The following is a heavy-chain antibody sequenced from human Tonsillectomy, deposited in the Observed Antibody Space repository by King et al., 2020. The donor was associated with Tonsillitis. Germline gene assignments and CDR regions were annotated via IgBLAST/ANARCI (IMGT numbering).Heavy chain of an antibody. V-gene: IGHV4-34*01. CDR2: INHSGST. J-gene: IGHJ3*02. Sequence: VQLQQWGAGLLKPSETLSLTCAVYGGSFSGYYWSWIRQPPGKGLEWIGEINHSGSTNYNPSLKSRVTISVDTSKNQFSLKLSSVTAADTAVYYCVSEIQAYYYDSSVSSHDAFDIWGRGTMVTVSS. D-gene: IGHD3-22*01. CDR3: VSEIQAYYYDSSVSSHDAFDI. CDR1: GGSFSGYY.